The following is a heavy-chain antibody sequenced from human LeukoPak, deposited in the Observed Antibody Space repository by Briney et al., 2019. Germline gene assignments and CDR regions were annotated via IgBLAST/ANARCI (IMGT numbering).Heavy chain of an antibody. Sequence: ASVKVSCKASGYTFTGYYMHWVRQAPGQGLEWMGWINPNSGGTNYAQKFQGWVTMTRDTSISTAYMELSRPRSDDTAVYYCARGGSYGGDYYFDYWGQGTLVTVSS. CDR3: ARGGSYGGDYYFDY. J-gene: IGHJ4*02. V-gene: IGHV1-2*04. CDR1: GYTFTGYY. CDR2: INPNSGGT. D-gene: IGHD1-26*01.